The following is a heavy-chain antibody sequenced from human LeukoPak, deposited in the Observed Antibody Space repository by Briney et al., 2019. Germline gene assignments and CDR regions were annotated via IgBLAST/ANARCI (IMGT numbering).Heavy chain of an antibody. V-gene: IGHV1-2*02. CDR1: GYTFTGYY. D-gene: IGHD3-3*01. J-gene: IGHJ4*02. CDR2: INPNSDGT. Sequence: ASVKVSCKASGYTFTGYYMHWVRQAPGQGLEWMGWINPNSDGTNYEQRFKGRVTMTWDTSISTAYMALNSVRSDDTAVYYCAKTPVRRFPLYFDYWGQGTLVTVSS. CDR3: AKTPVRRFPLYFDY.